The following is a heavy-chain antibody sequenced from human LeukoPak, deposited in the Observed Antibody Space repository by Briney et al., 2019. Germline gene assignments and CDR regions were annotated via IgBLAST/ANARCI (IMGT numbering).Heavy chain of an antibody. V-gene: IGHV4-59*03. J-gene: IGHJ6*02. CDR2: IYYSGST. CDR3: ATTNHTYYDFWSGFGRYGMDV. Sequence: SETLSLTCTVSGGSISSYYWSWIRQPPGKGLEWIGYIYYSGSTNYNPSLKSRVTISVGTSKNQFSLKLSSVTAADTAVYYCATTNHTYYDFWSGFGRYGMDVWGQGTTVTVSS. CDR1: GGSISSYY. D-gene: IGHD3-3*01.